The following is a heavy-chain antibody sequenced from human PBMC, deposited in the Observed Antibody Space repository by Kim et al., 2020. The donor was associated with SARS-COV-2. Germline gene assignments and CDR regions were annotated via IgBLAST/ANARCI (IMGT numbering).Heavy chain of an antibody. D-gene: IGHD3-9*01. CDR3: ARDARYFVWLFAGGYKFYVMDV. CDR1: GGSISSGSYY. V-gene: IGHV4-31*03. Sequence: SETLSLTCTVSGGSISSGSYYWSWIRQDPGKGLEWIGYIQYSRRTYYNPSLKRRAIISVDTSKNQFSLKLSSVAAADTAVYYGARDARYFVWLFAGGYKFYVMDVWGQGTTVTVSS. J-gene: IGHJ6*02. CDR2: IQYSRRT.